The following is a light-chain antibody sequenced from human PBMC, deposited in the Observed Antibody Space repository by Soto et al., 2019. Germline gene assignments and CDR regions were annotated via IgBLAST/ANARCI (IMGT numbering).Light chain of an antibody. V-gene: IGKV3-15*01. CDR1: QSVSNN. CDR3: QQYNNWPLT. J-gene: IGKJ5*01. CDR2: GAS. Sequence: EIFMTQSPSTLSVSPGDRATLSCGASQSVSNNLAWYQQRPGQAPRLLIYGASTRATGIPARFSGSGSGTEFTLTISSLQSEDFAVYYCQQYNNWPLTFGQGTRLDIK.